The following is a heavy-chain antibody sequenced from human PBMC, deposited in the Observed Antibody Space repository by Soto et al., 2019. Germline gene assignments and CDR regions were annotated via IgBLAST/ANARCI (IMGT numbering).Heavy chain of an antibody. Sequence: GSLRLSCAASGFNFGFFGMHWVRQAPGKGLEWVAFISGDGINTQYADSVRGRFTLSRDYSRKTMYLQMDGLRDEDTALYYCARGNMSFDFDSWGLGILVTVSS. J-gene: IGHJ4*02. CDR3: ARGNMSFDFDS. D-gene: IGHD1-26*01. CDR2: ISGDGINT. CDR1: GFNFGFFG. V-gene: IGHV3-30*03.